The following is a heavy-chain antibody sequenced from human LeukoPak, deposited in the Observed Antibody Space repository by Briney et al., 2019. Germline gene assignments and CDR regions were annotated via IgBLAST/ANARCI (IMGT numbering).Heavy chain of an antibody. CDR1: GFTFSNYA. Sequence: GGSLRLSCAASGFTFSNYAMSWVRQAPGKGLEWVSSISDTGGATYYAESVKGRFTISRDNARNTFYLQLTSPRDEDTALYYCAKGGVSTFDNWGQGILVTVSS. J-gene: IGHJ4*01. CDR2: ISDTGGAT. V-gene: IGHV3-23*01. D-gene: IGHD2-8*01. CDR3: AKGGVSTFDN.